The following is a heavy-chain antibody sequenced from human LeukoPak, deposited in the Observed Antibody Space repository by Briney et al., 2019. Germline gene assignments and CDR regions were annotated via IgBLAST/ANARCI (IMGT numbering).Heavy chain of an antibody. V-gene: IGHV1-46*01. CDR2: INPSGGST. D-gene: IGHD3-10*01. Sequence: ASVKVSCKASGYTFTSYYMHWVRQAPGQGLEWMGIINPSGGSTSYAQKFQGRVTMTRDMSTSTVYMELSSLRSEDTAVYYCARDLYSRRMDYYGSGSYLAYWGQGTLVTVSS. CDR1: GYTFTSYY. J-gene: IGHJ4*02. CDR3: ARDLYSRRMDYYGSGSYLAY.